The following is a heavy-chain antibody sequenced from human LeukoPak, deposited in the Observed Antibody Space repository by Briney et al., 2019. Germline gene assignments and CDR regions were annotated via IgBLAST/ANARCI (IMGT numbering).Heavy chain of an antibody. CDR3: AREPTAMVSLNWFDP. J-gene: IGHJ5*02. CDR1: GYTFTNYG. V-gene: IGHV1-18*01. CDR2: ISAYNGNT. Sequence: ASVKVSCKASGYTFTNYGITWVRQAPGQGLEWMGWISAYNGNTNYGQKFQDRVIMTTDTSATTAYMELRSLKSDDTAVYYCAREPTAMVSLNWFDPWGQGTLATVSS. D-gene: IGHD2-2*01.